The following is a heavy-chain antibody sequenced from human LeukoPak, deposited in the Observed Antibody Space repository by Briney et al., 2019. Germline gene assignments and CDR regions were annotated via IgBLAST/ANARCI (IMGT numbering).Heavy chain of an antibody. Sequence: PGGSLRLSCAASGITFSDHGMTWVRQSPGKGLAWVSGITASGGSTYYTDSVKGRFTISRDNSKNTLFLQMNNLRAEDTAVYYCAKDWGYWGRGTLVTVSS. CDR2: ITASGGST. CDR1: GITFSDHG. J-gene: IGHJ4*02. V-gene: IGHV3-23*01. CDR3: AKDWGY. D-gene: IGHD3-16*01.